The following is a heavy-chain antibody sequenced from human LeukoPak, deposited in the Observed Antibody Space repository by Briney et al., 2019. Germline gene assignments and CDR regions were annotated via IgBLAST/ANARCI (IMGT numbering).Heavy chain of an antibody. CDR3: ARGNSAGWYEYMDV. J-gene: IGHJ6*03. Sequence: GGSLRLSCRASAFIFSNHGMHWVRQAPGKGLEWVSFIRYDGSRKYYAESVKGRFTISRDNSKNTLELQMSSLTTGDTAVYYCARGNSAGWYEYMDVWGKGTTVIVSS. D-gene: IGHD6-19*01. V-gene: IGHV3-30*02. CDR2: IRYDGSRK. CDR1: AFIFSNHG.